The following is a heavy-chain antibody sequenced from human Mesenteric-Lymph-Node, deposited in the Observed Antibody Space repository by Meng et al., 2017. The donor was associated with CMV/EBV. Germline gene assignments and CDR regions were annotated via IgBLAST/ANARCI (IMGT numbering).Heavy chain of an antibody. J-gene: IGHJ4*02. CDR2: INPSGGST. Sequence: ASVKVSCKSSGYSFITYGMNWLLQAPGQGLEWMGIINPSGGSTSYAQKFQGRVTMTRDTSTSTVYMELSSLRSEDTAVYYCARVYSSGYYADYWGQGTLVTVSS. D-gene: IGHD3-22*01. V-gene: IGHV1-46*01. CDR3: ARVYSSGYYADY. CDR1: GYSFITYG.